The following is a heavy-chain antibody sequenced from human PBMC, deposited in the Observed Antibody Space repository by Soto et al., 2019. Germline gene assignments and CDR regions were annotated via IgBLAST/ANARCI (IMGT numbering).Heavy chain of an antibody. CDR3: AGDFDD. J-gene: IGHJ4*02. V-gene: IGHV4-4*07. Sequence: SETLSLTYTVSGGSISSYYWSWIRQPAGKGLEWIGRIYTSGSTNYNPSLKSRVTMSVDTSKNQFSLKLSSVTAADTAVSKSAGDFDDLGQGTLVTISP. CDR1: GGSISSYY. CDR2: IYTSGST.